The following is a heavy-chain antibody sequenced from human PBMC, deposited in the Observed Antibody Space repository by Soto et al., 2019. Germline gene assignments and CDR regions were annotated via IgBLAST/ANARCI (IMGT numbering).Heavy chain of an antibody. J-gene: IGHJ6*02. CDR2: ISYDGRKK. CDR3: ARGCSSNDCYTNYYYYYAMYV. D-gene: IGHD2-2*02. V-gene: IGHV3-30*04. Sequence: QVQLVESGGGVVQPGRSLRLSCAASGFTFSSYAMHWARQAPGKGLEWVAGISYDGRKKDYADSVKGRFTISRDNSNNTVYQQMNGLRAEDTAVYYCARGCSSNDCYTNYYYYYAMYVWGHGTTVSVSS. CDR1: GFTFSSYA.